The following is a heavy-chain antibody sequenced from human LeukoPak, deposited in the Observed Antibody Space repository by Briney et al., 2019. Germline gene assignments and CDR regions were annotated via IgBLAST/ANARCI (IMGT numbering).Heavy chain of an antibody. CDR1: DFSISSGCY. CDR2: IIYSGST. CDR3: ARSTREGVVVPAAQTHDAFDI. J-gene: IGHJ3*02. Sequence: SQTLSLTCTVSDFSISSGCYWGWFRQPPGKGLEGFGGIIYSGSTSNNPPSKSRVTISLDTPKNHFSLKLSSVTAADTAVYYCARSTREGVVVPAAQTHDAFDIWGQGTMVTVSS. V-gene: IGHV4-38-2*02. D-gene: IGHD2-2*01.